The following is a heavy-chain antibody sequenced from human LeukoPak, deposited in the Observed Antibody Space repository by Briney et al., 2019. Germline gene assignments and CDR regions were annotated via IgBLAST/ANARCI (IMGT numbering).Heavy chain of an antibody. CDR1: GGSISSYY. V-gene: IGHV4-59*01. CDR3: ARDLSGENWFDP. J-gene: IGHJ5*02. CDR2: IYYSGST. Sequence: PSETLSLTCTVSGGSISSYYWSWIRQPPGKGLEWIGHIYYSGSTNYNPSLKGRVTISVDTSKNQFSLKLSSVTAADTAVYYCARDLSGENWFDPWGQGTLVTVSS. D-gene: IGHD3-3*01.